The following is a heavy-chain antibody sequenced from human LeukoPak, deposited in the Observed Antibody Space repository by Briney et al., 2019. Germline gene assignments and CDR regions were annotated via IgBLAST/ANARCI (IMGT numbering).Heavy chain of an antibody. J-gene: IGHJ4*02. CDR3: ARDSITMVRGVYDY. CDR1: GYTFTGYY. CDR2: INPNSGGT. V-gene: IGHV1-2*02. D-gene: IGHD3-10*01. Sequence: ASVKVSCKASGYTFTGYYMHWVRQAPGQGLEWMGWINPNSGGTNYAQKFQGRVTMTRDTSISTAYMELSSLRSEDTAVYYCARDSITMVRGVYDYWGQGTLVTVSS.